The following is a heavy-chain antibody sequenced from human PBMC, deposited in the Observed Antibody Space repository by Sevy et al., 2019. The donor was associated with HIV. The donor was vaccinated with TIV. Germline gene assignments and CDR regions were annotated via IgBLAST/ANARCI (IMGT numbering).Heavy chain of an antibody. Sequence: GGALRLSCAASGFTFRSYEFNWVRQAPGKGLQWISHISTGGAGCGTIFYADSVKGRFTISRENAKNSVFLQMNSLRAEDRAVYFCATSRRDDYTYYFDDWGHGTLVTVSS. CDR1: GFTFRSYE. CDR3: ATSRRDDYTYYFDD. D-gene: IGHD4-4*01. CDR2: ISTGGAGCGTI. J-gene: IGHJ4*01. V-gene: IGHV3-48*03.